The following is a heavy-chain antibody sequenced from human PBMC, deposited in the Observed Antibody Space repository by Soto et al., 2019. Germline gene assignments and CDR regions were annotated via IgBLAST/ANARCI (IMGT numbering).Heavy chain of an antibody. CDR3: ARHQDSSTWYIYPIDY. D-gene: IGHD6-13*01. Sequence: GGSLRLSCAASGFTFSSYAMSWVRQAPGEGLEWVLGISGSGGSTFYADSVKGRFTISRDNSKNTLFLQMNSLRAEDTAVYYCARHQDSSTWYIYPIDYWGQGTLVTVSS. CDR2: ISGSGGST. V-gene: IGHV3-23*01. CDR1: GFTFSSYA. J-gene: IGHJ4*02.